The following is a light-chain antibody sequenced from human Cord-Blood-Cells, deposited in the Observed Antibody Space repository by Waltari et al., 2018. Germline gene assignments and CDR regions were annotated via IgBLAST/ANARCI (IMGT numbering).Light chain of an antibody. CDR3: QQYYSNPPT. V-gene: IGKV4-1*01. J-gene: IGKJ1*01. CDR1: QSVLYSSNNKNY. CDR2: WAS. Sequence: DIVIPHSPDSLAVSLGERATINRKSSQSVLYSSNNKNYLAWYQQKPGQPPKLLIYWASTRESGVPERFSGSGSGTDFTLTISSLQAEDVAVYYCQQYYSNPPTFGEGTKVEIK.